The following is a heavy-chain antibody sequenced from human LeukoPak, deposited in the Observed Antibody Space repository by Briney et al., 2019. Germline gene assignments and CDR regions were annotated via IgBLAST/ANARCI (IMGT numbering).Heavy chain of an antibody. Sequence: PSETLSLTCIVSGDSISSSSSYWGWIRQPPGKGLEWIGSRYYRGSTYYNPSLKSRVTISVDTSKNQFSLKLSSVTAADTAVYYCARLPYSSGWWVDFDYWGQGTLVTVSS. V-gene: IGHV4-39*07. J-gene: IGHJ4*02. CDR3: ARLPYSSGWWVDFDY. CDR1: GDSISSSSSY. CDR2: RYYRGST. D-gene: IGHD6-19*01.